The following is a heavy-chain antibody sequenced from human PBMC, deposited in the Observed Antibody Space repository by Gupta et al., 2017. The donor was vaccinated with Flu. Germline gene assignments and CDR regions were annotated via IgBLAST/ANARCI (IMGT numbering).Heavy chain of an antibody. D-gene: IGHD3-9*01. CDR3: GRGPGWLTDY. CDR2: IRQDGSDK. V-gene: IGHV3-7*01. J-gene: IGHJ4*02. Sequence: GFIFSDAYMTWVRQAPGKGLEWVANIRQDGSDKHYVDSVKGRFTISRDNAKNSLYLQMNNLRVEDTAVYYCGRGPGWLTDYWGQGTRVTVSS. CDR1: GFIFSDAY.